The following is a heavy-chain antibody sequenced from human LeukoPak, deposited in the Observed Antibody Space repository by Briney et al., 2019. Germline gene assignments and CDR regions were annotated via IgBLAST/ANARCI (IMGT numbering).Heavy chain of an antibody. CDR2: ISTGGSST. CDR3: ARDVWGDRDSYFDS. Sequence: PGGSLRLSCAASGFTFSSYWMHWVRQVPGKGLVWVSRISTGGSSTSYGGSVQGRFTISRGNAKNTLYLQMNSLRAEDTAVYYCARDVWGDRDSYFDSWGQGTLVTVSS. CDR1: GFTFSSYW. D-gene: IGHD2-21*02. V-gene: IGHV3-74*01. J-gene: IGHJ4*02.